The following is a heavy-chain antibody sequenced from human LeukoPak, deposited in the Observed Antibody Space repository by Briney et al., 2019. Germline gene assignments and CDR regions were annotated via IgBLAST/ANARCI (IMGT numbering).Heavy chain of an antibody. CDR3: ARDSAGLYYYGSGSPEYFQH. CDR1: GFTFSSYS. Sequence: PGGSLRLSCAASGFTFSSYSMNWVRQAPGKGLEWVSSISTGSSYIYYADSVKGRFTISRDDAKNSLYLQMNSLRGEDTAVYYCARDSAGLYYYGSGSPEYFQHWGQGTLVTVSS. CDR2: ISTGSSYI. J-gene: IGHJ1*01. V-gene: IGHV3-21*01. D-gene: IGHD3-10*01.